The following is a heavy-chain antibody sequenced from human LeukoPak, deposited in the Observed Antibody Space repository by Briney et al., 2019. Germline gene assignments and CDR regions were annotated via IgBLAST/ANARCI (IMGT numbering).Heavy chain of an antibody. CDR3: ARHGEQWLVSDDDAFDI. CDR2: IYYSGST. V-gene: IGHV4-59*08. D-gene: IGHD6-19*01. J-gene: IGHJ3*02. Sequence: SETLSLTCTVSGGSISSYYWSWIRQPPGKGLEWIGYIYYSGSTNYNPSLKSRVTISVDTSKNQFSLKLSSVTAADTAAYYCARHGEQWLVSDDDAFDIWGQGTMVTVSS. CDR1: GGSISSYY.